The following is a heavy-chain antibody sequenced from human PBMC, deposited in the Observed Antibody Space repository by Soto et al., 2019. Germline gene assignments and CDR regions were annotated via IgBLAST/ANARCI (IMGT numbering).Heavy chain of an antibody. CDR3: SKGPRRLDT. V-gene: IGHV3-11*01. Sequence: QVQLVESGGGLVKPGGSLRLSCTTSGFTFSDSYMTWIRQAPGKGLESLSYISGSGSDIKYADSVKGRFTISRDNAKNSVFLQMNSLRVEDTAMYFCSKGPRRLDTWGLGTQVTVSS. J-gene: IGHJ5*02. CDR1: GFTFSDSY. CDR2: ISGSGSDI.